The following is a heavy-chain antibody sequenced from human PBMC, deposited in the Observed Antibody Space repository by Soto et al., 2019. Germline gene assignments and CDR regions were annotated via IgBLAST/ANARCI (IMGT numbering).Heavy chain of an antibody. CDR2: IYYSGST. J-gene: IGHJ5*02. Sequence: SETLSLTCAVSGGSISHVYYYWSWIRQPPGKGLEWIGYIYYSGSTNYNPSLKSRVTISVDTSKNQFSLKLSSVTAADTAVYYCARDYYDILTGYPLVGWFDPWGQGTLVTVSS. CDR1: GGSISHVYYY. CDR3: ARDYYDILTGYPLVGWFDP. V-gene: IGHV4-61*01. D-gene: IGHD3-9*01.